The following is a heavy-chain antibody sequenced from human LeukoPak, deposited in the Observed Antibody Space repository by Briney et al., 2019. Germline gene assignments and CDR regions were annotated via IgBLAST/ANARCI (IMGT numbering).Heavy chain of an antibody. J-gene: IGHJ4*02. Sequence: PSETLSLTCTVSGGSISSYYWSWIRQPPGKGLEWIGYIYYSGSTNYNPSLKSRVTISVDTSKNQFSLKLSSVTAADTAAYYCARATGYDGGYFDYWGQGTLVTVSS. CDR1: GGSISSYY. CDR3: ARATGYDGGYFDY. D-gene: IGHD5-12*01. V-gene: IGHV4-59*01. CDR2: IYYSGST.